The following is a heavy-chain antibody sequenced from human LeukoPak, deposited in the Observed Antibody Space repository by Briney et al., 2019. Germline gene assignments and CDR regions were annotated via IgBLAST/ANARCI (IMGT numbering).Heavy chain of an antibody. J-gene: IGHJ3*02. CDR2: IIPIFGIA. CDR1: GGTFSSYA. CDR3: ARDRRGDGYNWDDAFDI. Sequence: AASVKVSCKASGGTFSSYAISWVRQAPGQGLEWMGRIIPIFGIANYAQKFQGRVTITADKSTSTAYMELSSLRSEDTAVYYSARDRRGDGYNWDDAFDIWGQGTMVTVSS. V-gene: IGHV1-69*04. D-gene: IGHD5-24*01.